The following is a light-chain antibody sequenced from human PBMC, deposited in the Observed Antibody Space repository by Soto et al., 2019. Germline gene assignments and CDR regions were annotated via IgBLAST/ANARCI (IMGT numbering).Light chain of an antibody. CDR2: TNS. V-gene: IGLV1-44*01. J-gene: IGLJ7*01. CDR1: RSNIGSNT. Sequence: QSVLTQPPSASGTPGQRVTTSCSGSRSNIGSNTVSWYQLLPGTAPKLLIYTNSQRPSGVPDRFSGSKSGTSASLAISGLQSEDEGDYYCAAWDDSLNGAVFGGGTQLTVL. CDR3: AAWDDSLNGAV.